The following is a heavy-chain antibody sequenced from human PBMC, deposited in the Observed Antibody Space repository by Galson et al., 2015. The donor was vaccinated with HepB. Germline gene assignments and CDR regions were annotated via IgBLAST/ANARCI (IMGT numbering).Heavy chain of an antibody. CDR3: ARLKTSSCSGGRCFQRPYHYHYGMDV. J-gene: IGHJ6*02. V-gene: IGHV3-30*04. Sequence: SLRLSCAASGFTFSHYAMHWVRQAPGKGLEWVALLSFDGSIEYHADSVKDRYTISRDNAKNTLYLQMSSLGPEDTAVYYCARLKTSSCSGGRCFQRPYHYHYGMDVWGQGTTVTVSS. CDR2: LSFDGSIE. CDR1: GFTFSHYA. D-gene: IGHD2-15*01.